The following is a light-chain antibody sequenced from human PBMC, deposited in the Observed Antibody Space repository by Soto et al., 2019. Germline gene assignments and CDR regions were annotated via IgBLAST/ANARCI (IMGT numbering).Light chain of an antibody. V-gene: IGLV1-44*01. CDR2: SSN. Sequence: QSVLTQPPSASGTPGQRVTISCSGSSSNIGSNTVNWYQQFPGTAPKLLIYSSNQRPSGVPDRFSGSKSGTSASLAISGLQSEDEADYYCATWDDSLNALVFGGGTKVTVL. J-gene: IGLJ2*01. CDR3: ATWDDSLNALV. CDR1: SSNIGSNT.